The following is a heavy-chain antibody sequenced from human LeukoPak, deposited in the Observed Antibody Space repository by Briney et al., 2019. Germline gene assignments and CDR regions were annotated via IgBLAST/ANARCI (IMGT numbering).Heavy chain of an antibody. V-gene: IGHV3-23*01. CDR3: AKDGKEYSSGWYDFSYFDY. CDR2: ISGSGGST. Sequence: GGSLRLSCAASGFTFSSYAMSWVRQAPGKGLEWVSAISGSGGSTYYADSVKGRFTISRDNSKNTLYLQMNSLRAEDTAVYYCAKDGKEYSSGWYDFSYFDYWGQGTLVTVSS. CDR1: GFTFSSYA. D-gene: IGHD6-19*01. J-gene: IGHJ4*02.